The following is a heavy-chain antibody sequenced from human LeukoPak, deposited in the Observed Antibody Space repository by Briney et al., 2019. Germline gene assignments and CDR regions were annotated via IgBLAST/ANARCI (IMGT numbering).Heavy chain of an antibody. J-gene: IGHJ4*02. D-gene: IGHD6-13*01. CDR2: IYSTGST. Sequence: PSETLSLTCAVYGGSLSGCYWNWIRQPAGKGLERIGRIYSTGSTNYNPSLKSRVTMSVDTSKNQFSLRLRSVTAADTAVYYCARQIASAGTAGFDFWGQGALVTVSS. V-gene: IGHV4-59*10. CDR3: ARQIASAGTAGFDF. CDR1: GGSLSGCY.